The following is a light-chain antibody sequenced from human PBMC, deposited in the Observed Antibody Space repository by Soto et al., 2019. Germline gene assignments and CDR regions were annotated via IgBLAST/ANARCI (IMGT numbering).Light chain of an antibody. J-gene: IGKJ1*01. CDR1: QTVLYSPNNKNY. Sequence: DIVMTQSPDSLAVSLGERATINCKSSQTVLYSPNNKNYLAWYQKKAGQPPKLLIYWASTRESGVPDRFSGSGSGTDFTLTISSLQAEDVAVYYRQQYYDTPRTFGQGTKVEFK. V-gene: IGKV4-1*01. CDR2: WAS. CDR3: QQYYDTPRT.